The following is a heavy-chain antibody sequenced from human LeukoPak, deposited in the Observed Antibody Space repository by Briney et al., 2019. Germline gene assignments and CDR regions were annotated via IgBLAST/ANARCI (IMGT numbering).Heavy chain of an antibody. CDR3: ARDSSASSGNGMDV. J-gene: IGHJ6*02. D-gene: IGHD3-22*01. V-gene: IGHV3-66*01. CDR2: IYSGGST. Sequence: GGSLRLSCAAAGFTVSSNYMSWVRQAPGKWLEWVSVIYSGGSTFYADSVKGRFTISRDKSKNTLYLQMNGLRAEDTAVYFCARDSSASSGNGMDVWGQGTTVTVSS. CDR1: GFTVSSNY.